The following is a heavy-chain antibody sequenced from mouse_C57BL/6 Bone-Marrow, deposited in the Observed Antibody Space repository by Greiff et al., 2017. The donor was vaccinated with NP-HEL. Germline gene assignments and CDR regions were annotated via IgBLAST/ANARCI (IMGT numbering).Heavy chain of an antibody. D-gene: IGHD3-3*01. V-gene: IGHV1-50*01. Sequence: QLQQPGAELVKPGASVKLSCKASGYTFTSYWMQWVKQRPGQGLEWIGEIDPSDSYTNYNQKFKGKATLTVDTSSSTAYMQLSSLTSEDSAVYYCAREGQNYFDYWGQGTTLTVSS. CDR1: GYTFTSYW. CDR2: IDPSDSYT. J-gene: IGHJ2*01. CDR3: AREGQNYFDY.